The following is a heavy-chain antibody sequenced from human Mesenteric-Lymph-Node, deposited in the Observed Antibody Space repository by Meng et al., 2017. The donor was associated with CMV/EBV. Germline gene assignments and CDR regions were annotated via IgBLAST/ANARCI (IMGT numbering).Heavy chain of an antibody. Sequence: SETLSLTCTVSGGSIGSGGFYWSWIRQHPVTGLESIGYVYYTGNIYNNPSLKSRLIISLDKSENQFSLKLTSVTAADAAVYYCARGAYCSGGSCAGLDVWGQGTTVTVSS. CDR3: ARGAYCSGGSCAGLDV. CDR2: VYYTGNI. V-gene: IGHV4-31*03. J-gene: IGHJ6*02. D-gene: IGHD2-15*01. CDR1: GGSIGSGGFY.